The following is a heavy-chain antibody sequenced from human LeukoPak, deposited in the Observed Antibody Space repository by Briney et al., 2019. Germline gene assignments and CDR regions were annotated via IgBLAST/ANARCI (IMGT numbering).Heavy chain of an antibody. J-gene: IGHJ4*02. CDR2: INPRGST. CDR1: GGSFSGYY. Sequence: SETLSLTCGVYGGSFSGYYWSWIRQPPGKGLEWIGEINPRGSTNYNPSLKSRVTLSADTSKNQFSLTLNSVTAADTAVYYCARRRLGYYFDYWGQGTLVTVTS. V-gene: IGHV4-34*01. D-gene: IGHD5-24*01. CDR3: ARRRLGYYFDY.